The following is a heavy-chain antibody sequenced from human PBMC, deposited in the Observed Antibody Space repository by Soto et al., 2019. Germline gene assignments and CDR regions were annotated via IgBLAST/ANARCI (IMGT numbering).Heavy chain of an antibody. D-gene: IGHD4-17*01. V-gene: IGHV1-24*01. CDR3: ATITPGIMTTVSRGIFDI. CDR1: GYTLTELS. Sequence: GPSVKVSCKVSGYTLTELSMHWVRQAPGKGLEWMGGFDPEDGETIYAQKFQGRVTMTEDTSTDTAYMELSSLRSEDTAVYYCATITPGIMTTVSRGIFDIWGQGTMVTVSS. J-gene: IGHJ3*02. CDR2: FDPEDGET.